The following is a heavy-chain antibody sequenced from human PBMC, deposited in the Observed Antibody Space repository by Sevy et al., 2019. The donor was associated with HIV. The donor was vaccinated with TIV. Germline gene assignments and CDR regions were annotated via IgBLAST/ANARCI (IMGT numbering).Heavy chain of an antibody. CDR1: GFTFSDYY. D-gene: IGHD1-26*01. CDR3: ASRVGMTGY. Sequence: GGSLRLSCAASGFTFSDYYMDWVRQAPGKGLEWVGRSRNKANSYTTEYAASVKGRFTISRGDSKNSLYLQMNGLKTEDTAVYYCASRVGMTGYWGQGTLVTVSS. V-gene: IGHV3-72*01. J-gene: IGHJ4*02. CDR2: SRNKANSYTT.